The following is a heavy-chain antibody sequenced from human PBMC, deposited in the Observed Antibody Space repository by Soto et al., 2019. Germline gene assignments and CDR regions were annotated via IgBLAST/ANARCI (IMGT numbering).Heavy chain of an antibody. D-gene: IGHD6-19*01. CDR3: ARGTWDSSGWYTFPFDY. V-gene: IGHV1-46*01. CDR2: INPLSGST. Sequence: GASVKVSCKASGYTFTSYYIHWVRQAPGQGLEWMGIINPLSGSTAYAQKFQGRVTLTRDTSTNTVSMELSSLRSEDTAVYYCARGTWDSSGWYTFPFDYWGQGTVVT. J-gene: IGHJ4*02. CDR1: GYTFTSYY.